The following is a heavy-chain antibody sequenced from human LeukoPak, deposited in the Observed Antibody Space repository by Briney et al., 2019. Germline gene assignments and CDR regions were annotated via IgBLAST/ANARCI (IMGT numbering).Heavy chain of an antibody. D-gene: IGHD3-9*01. J-gene: IGHJ4*01. V-gene: IGHV4-34*01. CDR2: INHSGST. CDR3: ARADYDILTVLPYFDC. Sequence: SETLSLTSAVYGGSFSGYNWTWTRNPPGKGRKWMGEINHSGSTNYNPSLKSRVTISVDTSKNQFSLKLTSVTAADTAVYYCARADYDILTVLPYFDCWGHGTLVTVSS. CDR1: GGSFSGYN.